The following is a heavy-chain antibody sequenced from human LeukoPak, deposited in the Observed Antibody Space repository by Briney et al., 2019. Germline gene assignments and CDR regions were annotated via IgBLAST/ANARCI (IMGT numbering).Heavy chain of an antibody. J-gene: IGHJ4*02. CDR1: GGSINTDTDY. D-gene: IGHD4-17*01. CDR3: ARRYGDPPADFDY. CDR2: FYNSGTT. Sequence: SETLSLTCSVSGGSINTDTDYWGWIRQPPGKGLEWIGSFYNSGTTYYNPSLKSRVTISVDTSKNQFSLKLSSVTAADTAVYCCARRYGDPPADFDYWGQGTLVTVSS. V-gene: IGHV4-39*01.